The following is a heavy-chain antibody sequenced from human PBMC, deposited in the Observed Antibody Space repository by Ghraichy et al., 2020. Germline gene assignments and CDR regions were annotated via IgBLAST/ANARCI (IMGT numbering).Heavy chain of an antibody. J-gene: IGHJ3*02. V-gene: IGHV4-34*01. CDR2: ITHSGST. Sequence: SETLSLTCAVYVGSFSGRWWSWIRQPPGKGLEWIGEITHSGSTNYNPSLKSRVIMSVDTSKNQFSLKLSSVTAADTAVYYCARGSPYYDVLTGYYFQPRAFDIWGQGTM. D-gene: IGHD3-9*01. CDR3: ARGSPYYDVLTGYYFQPRAFDI. CDR1: VGSFSGRW.